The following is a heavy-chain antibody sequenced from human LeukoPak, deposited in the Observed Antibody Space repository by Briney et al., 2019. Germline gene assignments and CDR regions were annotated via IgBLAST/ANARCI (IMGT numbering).Heavy chain of an antibody. CDR1: GGSFTDYY. V-gene: IGHV4-34*01. CDR2: INHSGST. CDR3: ARGEIFGITGS. J-gene: IGHJ5*02. Sequence: SETLSLTCDVFGGSFTDYYLTWIRQPPGTGLEWIGEINHSGSTNYNPSLKSRLTISVVTSKNQFSLKLSSVTAADTAVYYCARGEIFGITGSWGQGTLVTVSS. D-gene: IGHD1-20*01.